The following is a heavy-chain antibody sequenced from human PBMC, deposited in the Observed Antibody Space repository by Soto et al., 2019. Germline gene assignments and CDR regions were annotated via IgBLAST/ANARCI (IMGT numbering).Heavy chain of an antibody. Sequence: QVPLVESGGGVVQPGRSLRLSCAASGFTFSSYAMHWVRQAPGKGLEWVAVISYDGSNKYYADSVKGRFTISRDNSKNTLYLQMNSLRAEDTAVYYCARELRYFDWLLTYFDYWGQGTLVTVSS. V-gene: IGHV3-30-3*01. CDR3: ARELRYFDWLLTYFDY. CDR1: GFTFSSYA. CDR2: ISYDGSNK. J-gene: IGHJ4*02. D-gene: IGHD3-9*01.